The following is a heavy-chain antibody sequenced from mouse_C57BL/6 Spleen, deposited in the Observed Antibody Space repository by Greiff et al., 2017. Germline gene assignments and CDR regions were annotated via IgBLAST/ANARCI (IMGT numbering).Heavy chain of an antibody. V-gene: IGHV1-55*01. CDR3: ASYDYDARYYFDY. CDR2: IYPGSGST. CDR1: GYTFTSYW. J-gene: IGHJ2*01. Sequence: VQLQQPGAELVKPGASVKMSCKASGYTFTSYWITWVKQRPGQGLEWIGDIYPGSGSTNYNEKFMSKATLTVDTSSSTAYMQLSSLTSEDSAVYYCASYDYDARYYFDYWGQGTTLTVSS. D-gene: IGHD2-4*01.